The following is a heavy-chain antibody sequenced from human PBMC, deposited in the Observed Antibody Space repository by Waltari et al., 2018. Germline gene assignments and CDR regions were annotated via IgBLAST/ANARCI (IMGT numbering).Heavy chain of an antibody. J-gene: IGHJ6*03. V-gene: IGHV1-3*01. CDR1: GYTFTSYA. CDR2: INAGNGNT. D-gene: IGHD4-4*01. CDR3: ARDPTVTLYYYYYMDV. Sequence: QVQLVQSGAEVKKPGASVKVSCKASGYTFTSYAMHWVRQAPGQRLEWMGWINAGNGNTKYSQKCQGRVTITTDTSASTAYMELSSLRSEDTAVYYCARDPTVTLYYYYYMDVWGKGTTVTVSS.